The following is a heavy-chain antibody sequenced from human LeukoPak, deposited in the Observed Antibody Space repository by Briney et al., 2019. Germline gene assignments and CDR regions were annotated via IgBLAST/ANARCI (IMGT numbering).Heavy chain of an antibody. D-gene: IGHD6-19*01. V-gene: IGHV1-2*02. CDR1: GYTFTGYY. CDR3: ASIGKAVAAVDY. CDR2: INPNSGGT. J-gene: IGHJ4*02. Sequence: ASVKVSCKASGYTFTGYYMHWVRHAPGQGREWMGWINPNSGGTNYAQKFQGRVTMTRDTSISTAYMGLSRLRSDDTAVYYCASIGKAVAAVDYWGQGTLVTVSS.